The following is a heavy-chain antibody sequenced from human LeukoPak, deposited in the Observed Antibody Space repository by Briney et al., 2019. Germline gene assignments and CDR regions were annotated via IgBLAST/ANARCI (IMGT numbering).Heavy chain of an antibody. CDR1: GFTFSSYG. V-gene: IGHV3-30*03. J-gene: IGHJ6*02. CDR2: ISYDGSNK. CDR3: ARRGELLSYYGMDV. D-gene: IGHD1-26*01. Sequence: GGSLRLSCAASGFTFSSYGMHWVRQAPGKGLEWVAVISYDGSNKYYADSVKGRFTISRDNSKNTLYLQMNSLRAEDTAVYYCARRGELLSYYGMDVWGQGPRSPSP.